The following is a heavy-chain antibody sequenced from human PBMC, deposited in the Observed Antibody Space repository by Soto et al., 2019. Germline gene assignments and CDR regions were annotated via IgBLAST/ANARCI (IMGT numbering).Heavy chain of an antibody. CDR3: AKDHSDMARRSGMDV. CDR1: GVACSSYD. Sequence: GGCMKLACAASGVACSSYDMHWVRQATGKGLEWLSYISRSSGAIYYADSVKGRFAISRDNGKRSLFLQMNSLRAEDTAVYYCAKDHSDMARRSGMDVWGQGTRVTVSS. D-gene: IGHD5-18*01. CDR2: ISRSSGAI. V-gene: IGHV3-48*01. J-gene: IGHJ6*02.